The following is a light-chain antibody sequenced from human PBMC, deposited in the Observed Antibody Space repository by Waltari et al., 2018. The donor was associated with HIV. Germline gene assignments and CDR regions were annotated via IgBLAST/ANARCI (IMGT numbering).Light chain of an antibody. Sequence: QSVLPQPPSVSGAPSQRVTISCSGGRSNIARNAVNWYQQLPGKTPKLLIYYDDQLPSGVSGRFSGSKSGTSASLAISGLQSEDEADYYCAAWDDGLNGYVFGTGTKLTVL. CDR2: YDD. CDR3: AAWDDGLNGYV. J-gene: IGLJ1*01. CDR1: RSNIARNA. V-gene: IGLV1-36*01.